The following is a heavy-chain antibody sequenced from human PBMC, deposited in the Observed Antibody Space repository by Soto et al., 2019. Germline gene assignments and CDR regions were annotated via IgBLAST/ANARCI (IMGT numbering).Heavy chain of an antibody. D-gene: IGHD3-22*01. Sequence: SVKVSCKASGGACSKHAINWVRQAPGQGLEWMGGIIPIFGTANYAHKFQGRVTITADESTSTPYMELSSLRSEDTAVYYCATDLRYYDSSGPGKLGAFDIWGQGTMVTVSS. J-gene: IGHJ3*02. V-gene: IGHV1-69*13. CDR1: GGACSKHA. CDR3: ATDLRYYDSSGPGKLGAFDI. CDR2: IIPIFGTA.